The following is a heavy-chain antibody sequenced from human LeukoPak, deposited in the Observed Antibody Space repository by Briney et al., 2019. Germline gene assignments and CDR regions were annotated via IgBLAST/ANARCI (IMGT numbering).Heavy chain of an antibody. CDR3: ARHPSIGCELVYYFDY. J-gene: IGHJ4*02. D-gene: IGHD1-26*01. V-gene: IGHV4-39*01. CDR2: IYYSGST. CDR1: GGSISSSSYY. Sequence: PSETLSLTCTVSGGSISSSSYYWGWIRQPPGKGLEWIGSIYYSGSTYYNPSLKSRVTISVDTSKNQFSLKLSSVTAADTTVYYCARHPSIGCELVYYFDYWGQGTLVTVSS.